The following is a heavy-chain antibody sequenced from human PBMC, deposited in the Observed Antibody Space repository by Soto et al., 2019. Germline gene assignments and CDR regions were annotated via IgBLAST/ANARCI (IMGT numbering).Heavy chain of an antibody. J-gene: IGHJ6*02. CDR3: ARGNYDSSGCYYYGMDV. CDR1: GGSFSGYY. CDR2: INHSGST. D-gene: IGHD3-22*01. V-gene: IGHV4-34*01. Sequence: PSETLSLTCAVYGGSFSGYYWSWIRQPPGKGLEWIGEINHSGSTNYNPSLKSRVTISVDTSKNQFSLKLSSVTAADTAVYYCARGNYDSSGCYYYGMDVWGQWTSVTVSS.